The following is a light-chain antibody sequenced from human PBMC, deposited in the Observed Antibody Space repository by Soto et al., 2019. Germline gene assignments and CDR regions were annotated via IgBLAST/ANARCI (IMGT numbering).Light chain of an antibody. CDR2: AAS. CDR1: QSIRSY. J-gene: IGKJ3*01. Sequence: DIQMTQSPSSLSASVGDRVTITCRASQSIRSYLNWYQQKPGKAPKLLIYAASSLQSGVPSRFRGSGSGTDFTLTISSLQPEDFATYYCQQSYSTPFGPGTKVDIK. V-gene: IGKV1-39*01. CDR3: QQSYSTP.